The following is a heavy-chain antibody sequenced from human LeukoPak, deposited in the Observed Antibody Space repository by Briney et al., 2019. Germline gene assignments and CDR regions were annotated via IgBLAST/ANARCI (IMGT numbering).Heavy chain of an antibody. J-gene: IGHJ5*02. V-gene: IGHV4-59*01. CDR3: ARVVVVPAAINWFDP. CDR1: GCSISSYY. D-gene: IGHD2-2*01. CDR2: IYYSGST. Sequence: PSETLSLTCTVSGCSISSYYWSWIRQPPGKGLKWMGYIYYSGSTYYNPSLKSRVTISVDTSKTQFSLKLSSVTAADTAVYYCARVVVVPAAINWFDPWGQGTLVTVSS.